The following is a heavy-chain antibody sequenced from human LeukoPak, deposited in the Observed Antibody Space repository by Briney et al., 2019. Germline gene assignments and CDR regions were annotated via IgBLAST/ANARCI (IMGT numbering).Heavy chain of an antibody. V-gene: IGHV4-34*01. J-gene: IGHJ5*02. CDR1: GGSFSGYY. Sequence: SETLSLTCAVYGGSFSGYYWSWIRQPPGKGLEWIGEINHSGSTNYNPSLKSRVTISVDTSKNQFSLKLSSVTAADTAVYYCARGRTHTMKVVVIRNWFDPWGQGTLVTVSS. CDR3: ARGRTHTMKVVVIRNWFDP. CDR2: INHSGST. D-gene: IGHD3-22*01.